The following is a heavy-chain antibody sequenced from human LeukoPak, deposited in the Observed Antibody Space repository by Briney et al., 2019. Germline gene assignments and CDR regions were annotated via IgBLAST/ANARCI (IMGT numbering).Heavy chain of an antibody. CDR3: AKIKTPYTDSVRFPSDY. CDR1: GFTFSSYA. CDR2: ISGRGDGS. D-gene: IGHD3-16*01. J-gene: IGHJ4*02. V-gene: IGHV3-23*01. Sequence: GGSLRLSCAASGFTFSSYAMTWVRQAPGKGLECVSAISGRGDGSYYADSVKGRFTISRDNSMHTLFLQMNSLRAEDTALYYCAKIKTPYTDSVRFPSDYWGQGTLVTVSS.